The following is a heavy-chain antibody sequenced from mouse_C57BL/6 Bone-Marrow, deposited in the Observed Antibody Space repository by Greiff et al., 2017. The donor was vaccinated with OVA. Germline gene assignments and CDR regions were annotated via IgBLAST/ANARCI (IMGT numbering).Heavy chain of an antibody. D-gene: IGHD4-1*01. V-gene: IGHV5-17*01. CDR2: FSSGSSTI. CDR3: ARGGTGSVFDY. Sequence: EVKLMESGGGLVKPGGSLKLSCAASGFTFSDYAMHWVRQAPEKGLEWVAYFSSGSSTIYYADTVKGRFTISRDNAKNTLFLQMTRLRSEDTAMYDCARGGTGSVFDYWGQGTTLTVSS. CDR1: GFTFSDYA. J-gene: IGHJ2*01.